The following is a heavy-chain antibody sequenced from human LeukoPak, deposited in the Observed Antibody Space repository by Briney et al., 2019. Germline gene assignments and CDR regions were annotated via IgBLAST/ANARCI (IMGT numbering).Heavy chain of an antibody. CDR3: ARELHYYDSSGYYSY. D-gene: IGHD3-22*01. CDR1: GFTVGSNS. Sequence: GGSLRLSCTVSGFTVGSNSMSWVRQAPGKGLEWVSFIYSDNTHYSDSVKGRFTISRDNSKNTLYLQMNSLRAEDTAVYYCARELHYYDSSGYYSYWGQGTLVTVSS. J-gene: IGHJ4*02. CDR2: IYSDNT. V-gene: IGHV3-53*01.